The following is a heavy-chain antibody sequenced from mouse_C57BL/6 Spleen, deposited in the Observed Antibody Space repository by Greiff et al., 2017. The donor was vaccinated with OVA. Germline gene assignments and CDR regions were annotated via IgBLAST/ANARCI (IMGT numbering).Heavy chain of an antibody. CDR3: AREAHYYGSSYGNFDV. V-gene: IGHV1-18*01. D-gene: IGHD1-1*01. CDR1: GYTFTDYN. CDR2: INPNNGGT. Sequence: EVQLQQSGPELVKPGASVKIPCKASGYTFTDYNMDWVKQSHGKSLEWIGDINPNNGGTNYNQQFKGKATLTVDKSSSTAYMELRSLTSEDTAVYYCAREAHYYGSSYGNFDVWGTGTTVTVSS. J-gene: IGHJ1*03.